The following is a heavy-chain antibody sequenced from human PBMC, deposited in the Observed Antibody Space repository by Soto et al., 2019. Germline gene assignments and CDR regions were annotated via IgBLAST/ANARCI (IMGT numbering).Heavy chain of an antibody. CDR3: ARVELPGRYYYYYMDD. V-gene: IGHV1-18*01. D-gene: IGHD2-15*01. J-gene: IGHJ6*02. CDR1: GYTFTSSG. CDR2: ISAYNGNT. Sequence: ASATVSCRASGYTFTSSGISWVRQAPGQGLEWMGWISAYNGNTNYAQKLQGRVTMTTDTSTSTAYMELRSLRADDTAVYYCARVELPGRYYYYYMDDSGQGSAVTVS.